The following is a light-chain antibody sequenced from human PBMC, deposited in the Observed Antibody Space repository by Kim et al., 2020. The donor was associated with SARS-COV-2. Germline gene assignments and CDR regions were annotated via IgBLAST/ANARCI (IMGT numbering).Light chain of an antibody. V-gene: IGKV3-15*01. CDR3: QQYSHWPPYT. Sequence: EIVVTQSPATLSVSPGERATLSCRASQSVSGSLAWYQQKPGQAPRLLIYGASTRATDIPDRFSGSGSGTEFTLTISSLQSEDFAVYYCQQYSHWPPYTFGQGTKLEI. CDR1: QSVSGS. CDR2: GAS. J-gene: IGKJ2*01.